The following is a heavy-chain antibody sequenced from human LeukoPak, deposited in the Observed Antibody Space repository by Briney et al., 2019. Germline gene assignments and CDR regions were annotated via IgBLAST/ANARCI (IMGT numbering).Heavy chain of an antibody. V-gene: IGHV3-23*01. J-gene: IGHJ4*02. CDR1: GFTFSDYY. CDR3: AKAGLTAVAGGFDY. D-gene: IGHD6-19*01. CDR2: ISGSGGST. Sequence: GGSLRLSCAASGFTFSDYYMSWVRQAPGKGLEWVSAISGSGGSTYYADSVKGRFTISRDNSKNTLYLQMNSLRAEDTAVYYCAKAGLTAVAGGFDYWGQGTLVTVSS.